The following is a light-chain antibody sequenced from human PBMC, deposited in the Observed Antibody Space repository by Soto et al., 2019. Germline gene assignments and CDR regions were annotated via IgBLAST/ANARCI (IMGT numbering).Light chain of an antibody. V-gene: IGKV3-20*01. CDR1: QSVGRY. CDR3: HQYGSSAWT. CDR2: GAS. J-gene: IGKJ1*01. Sequence: EIMMTQSPATLSLSTGERATLSCRASQSVGRYLAWYHQKPGQAPRLLIYGASSRATGIPDRFSGSGSGTDFTLTISRLEPEDFAVYYCHQYGSSAWTFGQGTKVAIK.